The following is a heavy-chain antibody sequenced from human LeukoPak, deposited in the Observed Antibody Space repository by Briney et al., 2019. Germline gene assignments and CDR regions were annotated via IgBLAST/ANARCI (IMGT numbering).Heavy chain of an antibody. D-gene: IGHD3-3*02. CDR3: ARADPTPLHFDY. CDR2: IYYSGIT. V-gene: IGHV4-39*07. CDR1: GGSISSSSYY. Sequence: SETLSLTCTVSGGSISSSSYYWGWIRQPPGKRLEWIGSIYYSGITYYNPSLKSRITISVDTSKNQFSLKLSSVTAADTAVYYCARADPTPLHFDYWGQGTLVTVSS. J-gene: IGHJ4*02.